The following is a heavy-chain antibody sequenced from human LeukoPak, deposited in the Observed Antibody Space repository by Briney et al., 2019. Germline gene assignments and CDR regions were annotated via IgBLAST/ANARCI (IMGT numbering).Heavy chain of an antibody. CDR1: GFTFSSYG. D-gene: IGHD4-17*01. J-gene: IGHJ4*02. V-gene: IGHV3-30*02. CDR2: IRYDGSNK. CDR3: AKIRSGDYGDYVPRSFDY. Sequence: QSGGSLRLSCAASGFTFSSYGMHWVRQAPGKGLEWVAFIRYDGSNKYYADSVKGRFTISRDNSKNTLYLQMNSLRAEDTAVYYCAKIRSGDYGDYVPRSFDYWGRGTLVTVSS.